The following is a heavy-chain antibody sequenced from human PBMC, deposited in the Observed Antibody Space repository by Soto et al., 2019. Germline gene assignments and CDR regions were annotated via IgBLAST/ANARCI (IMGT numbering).Heavy chain of an antibody. Sequence: SETLSLTCTVSGGSISSYYWSWIRQPPGKGLEWIGYIYYSGSTNHNPSLKSRVTISVDTSKNQFSLKLSSVTAADTAVYYCARPHGGSSGWDNWFDPWGQGTLVTVSS. V-gene: IGHV4-59*01. CDR3: ARPHGGSSGWDNWFDP. J-gene: IGHJ5*02. CDR2: IYYSGST. CDR1: GGSISSYY. D-gene: IGHD6-25*01.